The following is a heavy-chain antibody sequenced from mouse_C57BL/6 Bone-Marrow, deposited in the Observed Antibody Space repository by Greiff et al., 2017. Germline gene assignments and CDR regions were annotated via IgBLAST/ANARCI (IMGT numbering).Heavy chain of an antibody. V-gene: IGHV1-74*01. Sequence: VKQRPGQGLEWIGRIHPSDSDTNYNQKFKGKATLTVDKSSSTAYMQLSSLTSEDSAVYYCAISTTVPYAMDYWGQGTSVTVSS. CDR2: IHPSDSDT. J-gene: IGHJ4*01. CDR3: AISTTVPYAMDY. D-gene: IGHD1-1*01.